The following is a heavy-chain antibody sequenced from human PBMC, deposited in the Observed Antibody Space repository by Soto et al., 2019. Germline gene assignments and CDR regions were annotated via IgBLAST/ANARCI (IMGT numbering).Heavy chain of an antibody. V-gene: IGHV1-18*01. CDR2: ISAYNGNT. CDR3: ARDMTWAGLLAHEL. CDR1: GYTFTSYG. J-gene: IGHJ6*02. D-gene: IGHD2-15*01. Sequence: ASVKVSCKASGYTFTSYGISWVRQAPGQGLEWMGWISAYNGNTNYAQKLQGRVTMTTDTSTSTAYMELRSLRSDDTAVYYCARDMTWAGLLAHELWGQGPTVTASS.